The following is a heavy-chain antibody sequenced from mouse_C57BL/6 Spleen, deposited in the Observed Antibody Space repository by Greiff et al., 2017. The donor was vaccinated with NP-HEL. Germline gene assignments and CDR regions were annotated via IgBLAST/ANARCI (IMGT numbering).Heavy chain of an antibody. CDR3: ARSPLYYGSSWFAD. CDR1: GYTFTSYW. CDR2: IYPSDSET. V-gene: IGHV1-61*01. D-gene: IGHD1-1*01. J-gene: IGHJ3*01. Sequence: QVQLQQPGAELVRPGSSVKLSCKASGYTFTSYWMDWVKQRPGQGLEWIGNIYPSDSETHYNQKFKDKATLTVDKSSSTAYMQLSSLTSEDSAVYYCARSPLYYGSSWFADWGKGTLVTVSA.